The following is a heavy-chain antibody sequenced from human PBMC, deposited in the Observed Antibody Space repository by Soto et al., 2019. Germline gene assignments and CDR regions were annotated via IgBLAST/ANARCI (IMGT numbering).Heavy chain of an antibody. CDR2: VFHRGTT. CDR3: ASDFWTGYPLFDY. Sequence: SETLSLTCNVSGSSISSAYYWGWVRQPPGRGLEWIGSVFHRGTTYYNPSLMSRVTISLDTSKNQFSLKLSSVTAADTAVYYCASDFWTGYPLFDYWGQGALVTVSS. J-gene: IGHJ4*02. CDR1: GSSISSAYY. D-gene: IGHD3-3*01. V-gene: IGHV4-38-2*02.